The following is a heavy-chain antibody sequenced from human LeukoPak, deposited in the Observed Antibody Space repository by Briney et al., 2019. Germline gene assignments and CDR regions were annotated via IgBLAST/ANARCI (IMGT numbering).Heavy chain of an antibody. CDR1: GFTFSSYV. CDR3: AKEDNCSGGSCSYYYYYYYMDV. J-gene: IGHJ6*03. CDR2: IRYDGSNE. D-gene: IGHD2-15*01. Sequence: GGSLRLSCAASGFTFSSYVMHWVRQAPGKGLEWVAFIRYDGSNEYYADSVKGRFTISRDNSKNTLYLQMNSLRAEDTAVYYCAKEDNCSGGSCSYYYYYYYMDVWGKGTTVTISS. V-gene: IGHV3-30*02.